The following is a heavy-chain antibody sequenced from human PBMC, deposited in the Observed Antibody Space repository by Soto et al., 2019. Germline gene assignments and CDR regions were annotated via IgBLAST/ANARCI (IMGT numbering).Heavy chain of an antibody. Sequence: SETLSLTCTVSGGSISPYYWSWIRQPPGKGLEWIGYIYYTGSTDYNSSLKSRVTISVDTSKNQISLKLSSVTAADTAVYYCARRLIPDLDHWGQGTLVTVS. CDR3: ARRLIPDLDH. CDR1: GGSISPYY. CDR2: IYYTGST. D-gene: IGHD2-8*01. J-gene: IGHJ4*02. V-gene: IGHV4-59*01.